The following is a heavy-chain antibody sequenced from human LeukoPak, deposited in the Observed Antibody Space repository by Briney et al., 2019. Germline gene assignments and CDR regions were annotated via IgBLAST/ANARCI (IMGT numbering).Heavy chain of an antibody. CDR3: AKRTSNDSPPSFDY. CDR2: ITASGFST. CDR1: GFTFSTYA. Sequence: GGSLRLSCAASGFTFSTYAVSWVRQALGKGLEWVSAITASGFSTYYADSVKGRFTISRDNSKNTLYLQMNSLRAEDTALYYCAKRTSNDSPPSFDYWGQGTLVTVSS. J-gene: IGHJ4*02. V-gene: IGHV3-23*01. D-gene: IGHD2-15*01.